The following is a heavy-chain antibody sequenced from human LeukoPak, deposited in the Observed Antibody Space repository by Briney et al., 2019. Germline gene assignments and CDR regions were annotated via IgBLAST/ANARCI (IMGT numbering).Heavy chain of an antibody. Sequence: GASVKVSCKASGGTFSSYAISWVRQAPGQGLEWMGRIIPIFGTANYAQKFQGRVTITTDESTSAAYMELSSLRSEDTAVYYCARGYYGSGSSFDYWGQGTLVTVSS. CDR1: GGTFSSYA. J-gene: IGHJ4*02. CDR2: IIPIFGTA. D-gene: IGHD3-10*01. CDR3: ARGYYGSGSSFDY. V-gene: IGHV1-69*05.